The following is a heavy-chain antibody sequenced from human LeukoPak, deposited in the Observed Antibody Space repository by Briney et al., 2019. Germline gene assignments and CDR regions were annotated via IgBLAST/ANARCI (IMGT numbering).Heavy chain of an antibody. J-gene: IGHJ4*02. CDR1: GGSISSYY. CDR3: ARANYFDY. Sequence: SETLSLTCTVSGGSISSYYWSWFRQPPGKRLEWIASIYYSGSTTYNPSLKSRVTISVDTSKNRFSLQLSSVTAADTAVYYCARANYFDYWGPGTLVTLSS. CDR2: IYYSGST. V-gene: IGHV4-59*01.